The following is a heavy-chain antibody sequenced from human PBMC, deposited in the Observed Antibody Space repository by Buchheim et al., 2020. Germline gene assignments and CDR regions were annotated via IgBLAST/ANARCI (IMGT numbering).Heavy chain of an antibody. J-gene: IGHJ4*02. CDR2: LSVSGAT. V-gene: IGHV3-23*01. CDR1: GFTFSSCA. CDR3: AKEPVVLARGLED. Sequence: EVQLLESGGALVQPGGSLRLSCAASGFTFSSCAMAWVRQAPGKGLEWVSTLSVSGATNYADSVTGRFTIPKDMSKNTPLLQMNSLRAEDTALYHCAKEPVVLARGLEDWGQGTL. D-gene: IGHD4-23*01.